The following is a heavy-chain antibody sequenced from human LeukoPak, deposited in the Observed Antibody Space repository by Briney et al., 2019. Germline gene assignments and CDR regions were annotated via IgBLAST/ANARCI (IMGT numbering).Heavy chain of an antibody. CDR2: IYHSGST. J-gene: IGHJ5*02. Sequence: SQTLSLICAVSGGSISGGGYSWSWIRQPPGKGLEWIGYIYHSGSTYYNPSLKSRVTISVDRSKNQFSLKLSSVTAADTAVYYCARGRGYCSSTSCYSFYWFDPWGQGTLVTVSS. D-gene: IGHD2-2*01. CDR3: ARGRGYCSSTSCYSFYWFDP. CDR1: GGSISGGGYS. V-gene: IGHV4-30-2*01.